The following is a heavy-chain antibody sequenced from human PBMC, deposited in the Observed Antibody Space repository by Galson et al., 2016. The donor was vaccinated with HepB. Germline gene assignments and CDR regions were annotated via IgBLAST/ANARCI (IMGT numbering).Heavy chain of an antibody. Sequence: PALVKPTQTLTLTCTFSGFSLSTSRVRVSWVRQPPGKALEWLGRIDWDDYKLYTASLKTRLTISKDTSKNQVVLRMTNLDPMDTATYYCARCSGEHIGFVAFDIWGQGIMVTVSS. D-gene: IGHD2-21*01. CDR1: GFSLSTSRVR. CDR3: ARCSGEHIGFVAFDI. V-gene: IGHV2-70*04. CDR2: IDWDDYK. J-gene: IGHJ3*02.